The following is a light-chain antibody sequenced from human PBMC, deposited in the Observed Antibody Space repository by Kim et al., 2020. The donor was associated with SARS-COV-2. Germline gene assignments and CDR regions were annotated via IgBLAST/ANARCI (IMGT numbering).Light chain of an antibody. J-gene: IGLJ2*01. CDR2: RDT. Sequence: SVALGPTARITCGRNNIGSKNVHWYQQKPGQAPVLVIYRDTNRPSGIPERFSGSNSGNTATLTISRAQAGDEADYFCQVWDSSTVVFGGGTQLTVL. V-gene: IGLV3-9*01. CDR1: NIGSKN. CDR3: QVWDSSTVV.